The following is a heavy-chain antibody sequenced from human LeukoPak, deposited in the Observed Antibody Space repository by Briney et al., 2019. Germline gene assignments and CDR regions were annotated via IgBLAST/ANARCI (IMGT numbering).Heavy chain of an antibody. CDR2: ISYDGSNK. J-gene: IGHJ6*02. V-gene: IGHV3-30*04. Sequence: GGSLRLSCAASGFTFSSYAMHWVRQAPGKGLEWVAVISYDGSNKYYADSVKGRFTISRDNSKNTLYLQMNSLRAEDTAVYYCARGYNYYYYGKDVWGQGTTVTVSS. D-gene: IGHD6-13*01. CDR1: GFTFSSYA. CDR3: ARGYNYYYYGKDV.